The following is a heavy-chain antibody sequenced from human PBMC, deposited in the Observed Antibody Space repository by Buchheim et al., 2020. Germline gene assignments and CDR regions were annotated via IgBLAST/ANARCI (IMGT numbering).Heavy chain of an antibody. CDR1: GYNFPSYW. CDR2: IYPADSDA. V-gene: IGHV5-51*01. CDR3: ARRYDVFDI. J-gene: IGHJ3*02. Sequence: EVQLVQSGAEVKKSGESLKISCKGSGYNFPSYWIGWVRQVPGKGLEWMGIIYPADSDARYRPSFQGQVTMSVDKSINTAYLQGSSLKGTDTAMYYCARRYDVFDIWGQGT.